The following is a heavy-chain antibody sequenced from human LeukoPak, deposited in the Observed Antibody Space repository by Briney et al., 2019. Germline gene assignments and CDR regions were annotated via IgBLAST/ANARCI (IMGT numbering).Heavy chain of an antibody. CDR3: ARLTYGDYVWFDP. CDR2: IYHSGST. Sequence: SATLSLTCAVSGYSISSGYYWGWIRQPTGKGLEWIGSIYHSGSTYYNPSLKSRVTISVDTSKNQFSLKLSSVTAADTAVYYCARLTYGDYVWFDPWGQGTLVTVSS. D-gene: IGHD4-17*01. CDR1: GYSISSGYY. J-gene: IGHJ5*02. V-gene: IGHV4-38-2*01.